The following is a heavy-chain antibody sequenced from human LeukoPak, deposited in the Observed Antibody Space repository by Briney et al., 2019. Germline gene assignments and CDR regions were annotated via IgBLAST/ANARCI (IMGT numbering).Heavy chain of an antibody. Sequence: GGSLRLSCAASGFTFSSYGMHWVRQAPGKGLEWLSAISVGGDDTYYADSVKGRFTISRDNSKNTLYLQMNSLRAEDTALYYCASHHPTKQRHFDYWGQGTLVTVSS. V-gene: IGHV3-23*01. J-gene: IGHJ4*02. CDR3: ASHHPTKQRHFDY. CDR2: ISVGGDDT. CDR1: GFTFSSYG. D-gene: IGHD6-25*01.